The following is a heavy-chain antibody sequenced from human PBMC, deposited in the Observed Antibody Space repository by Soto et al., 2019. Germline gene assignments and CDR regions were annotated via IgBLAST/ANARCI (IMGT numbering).Heavy chain of an antibody. CDR2: ITRSGSEA. J-gene: IGHJ1*01. Sequence: GGSLRLSCAASGFTFSVSAMSWVRQAPGKGLEHVASITRSGSEAFYGDSVRGRFSMSRDNSKNMLIVEMNSLRVEDTARYYCAKGGSASGWYWDSWGQGARVTVSS. CDR3: AKGGSASGWYWDS. D-gene: IGHD6-19*01. V-gene: IGHV3-23*01. CDR1: GFTFSVSA.